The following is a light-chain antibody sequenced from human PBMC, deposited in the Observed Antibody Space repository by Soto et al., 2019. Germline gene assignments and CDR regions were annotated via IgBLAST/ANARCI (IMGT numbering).Light chain of an antibody. J-gene: IGKJ4*01. Sequence: EKGLTQSPGTLSLSPGERATLSCMASQCVISSYLAWYQQKPGQAPRLLIYGGSSRATGIPDRFSGSGSETDFTLTLYRLAAEDFAVYYCQQYGSVPLTFGGGTKVEMK. CDR3: QQYGSVPLT. CDR1: QCVISSY. CDR2: GGS. V-gene: IGKV3-20*01.